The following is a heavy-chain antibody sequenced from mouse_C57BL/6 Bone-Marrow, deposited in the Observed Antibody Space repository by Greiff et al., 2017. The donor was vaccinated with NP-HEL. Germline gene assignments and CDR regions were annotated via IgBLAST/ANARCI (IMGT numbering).Heavy chain of an antibody. D-gene: IGHD1-1*01. CDR3: ARDPEIYYYGSSPYWYFDV. CDR1: GFTFSDYY. J-gene: IGHJ1*03. V-gene: IGHV5-16*01. Sequence: EVKLMESEGGLVQPGRSMKLSCTASGFTFSDYYMAWVRQVPEKGLEWVANINYDGSSTYYLDSLKSRFIISRDNAKNILYLQMSSLKSEDTATYYCARDPEIYYYGSSPYWYFDVWGTGTTVTVSS. CDR2: INYDGSST.